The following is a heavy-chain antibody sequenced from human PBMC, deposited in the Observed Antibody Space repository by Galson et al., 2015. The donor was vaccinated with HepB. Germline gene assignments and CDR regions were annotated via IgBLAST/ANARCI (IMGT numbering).Heavy chain of an antibody. D-gene: IGHD3-3*01. V-gene: IGHV1-2*04. CDR1: GYTFIDYV. J-gene: IGHJ6*03. CDR2: INPNTGGR. Sequence: SVKVSCKASGYTFIDYVIHWVRQAPGQGLEWMGWINPNTGGRNYAQRFEGWVTMTRDTSINTAYMELNRLRTDGTAVYYCAILYDFWSGYSQCSHYFMDVWGKGTTVTVSS. CDR3: AILYDFWSGYSQCSHYFMDV.